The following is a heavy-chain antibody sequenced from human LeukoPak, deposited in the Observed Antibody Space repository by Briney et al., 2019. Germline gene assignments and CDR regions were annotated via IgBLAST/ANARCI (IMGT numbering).Heavy chain of an antibody. CDR1: GFTFSGSA. CDR3: TRHSRDDAFDI. CDR2: IRSKANSYAT. J-gene: IGHJ3*02. Sequence: GGSLKLSCAASGFTFSGSAMHWVRQASGKGLEWVGRIRSKANSYATAYAASVKGWFTISRDDSRNTAYLQMNSLKTEDTAVYYCTRHSRDDAFDIWGQGTMVTVSS. V-gene: IGHV3-73*01.